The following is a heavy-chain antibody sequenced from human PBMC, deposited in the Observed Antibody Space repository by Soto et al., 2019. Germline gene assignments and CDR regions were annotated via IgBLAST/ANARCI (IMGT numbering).Heavy chain of an antibody. CDR3: TRAHAAAAYYFSGVDV. V-gene: IGHV3-43*01. J-gene: IGHJ6*02. CDR2: ISWDGGIT. D-gene: IGHD6-13*01. CDR1: GFTFDDYT. Sequence: PGGSLRLSCAASGFTFDDYTMHWDSQTPGKGLEWVSLISWDGGITYYADSVKGRFTISRDNSKSSLYLQMNSLRTDDTALFYCTRAHAAAAYYFSGVDVWGQGTTVTVSS.